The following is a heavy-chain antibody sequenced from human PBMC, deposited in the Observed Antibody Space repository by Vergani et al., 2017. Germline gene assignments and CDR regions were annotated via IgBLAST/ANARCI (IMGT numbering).Heavy chain of an antibody. Sequence: QVHLLQSGAEVKTPGASVRVSCKASGYTFNSYAITWVRQAPGQGLEWMGWINVNNGNTKYTQKVQGRVTMTTDTSTNTAYMELRRLKSDDTAVYYCARGGYCSGFRCRDYYGMDVWGQGTTVIVSS. CDR1: GYTFNSYA. D-gene: IGHD2-15*01. CDR3: ARGGYCSGFRCRDYYGMDV. V-gene: IGHV1-18*01. CDR2: INVNNGNT. J-gene: IGHJ6*02.